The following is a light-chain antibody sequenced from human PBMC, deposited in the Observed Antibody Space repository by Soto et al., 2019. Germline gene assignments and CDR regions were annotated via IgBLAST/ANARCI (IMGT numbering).Light chain of an antibody. V-gene: IGLV2-8*01. CDR2: EVS. CDR1: SIDVGGYNY. CDR3: GSYGGSNNLV. Sequence: QSALTQPPSASGSPGQSVAISCTGTSIDVGGYNYVSWYQQHPGKAPKLLIYEVSQRPSGVPDGFSGSKSGNTASLTVSGLQGEYEADYSCGSYGGSNNLVFGGGTKVTVL. J-gene: IGLJ2*01.